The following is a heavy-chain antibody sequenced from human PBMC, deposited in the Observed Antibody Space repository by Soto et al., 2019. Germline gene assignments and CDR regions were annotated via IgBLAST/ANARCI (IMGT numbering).Heavy chain of an antibody. J-gene: IGHJ4*02. Sequence: AETLSLTCTVSGGSISSYYWSWIRQPPGKGLEWIGYIYYSGSTNYNPSLKSGVTISVDTSKNQFPLNLASVSDADTAVYYCARAPKVSGSSQTRPDFWGQGTLVTVSS. D-gene: IGHD6-6*01. CDR3: ARAPKVSGSSQTRPDF. CDR2: IYYSGST. V-gene: IGHV4-59*12. CDR1: GGSISSYY.